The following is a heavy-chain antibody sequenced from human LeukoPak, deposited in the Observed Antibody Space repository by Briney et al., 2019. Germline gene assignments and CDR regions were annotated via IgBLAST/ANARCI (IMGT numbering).Heavy chain of an antibody. V-gene: IGHV3-30*04. D-gene: IGHD3-22*01. CDR2: ISYDGSNK. J-gene: IGHJ4*02. CDR1: GFTFSSFA. CDR3: ARDRDGYYDSSGYYWSGYFDY. Sequence: GGSLRLSCAASGFTFSSFAMHWVRQAPGKGLEWVAVISYDGSNKYYADSVKGRFTISRDNSKNTLYLQMNSLGPEDTAVYYCARDRDGYYDSSGYYWSGYFDYWGQGTLVTVSS.